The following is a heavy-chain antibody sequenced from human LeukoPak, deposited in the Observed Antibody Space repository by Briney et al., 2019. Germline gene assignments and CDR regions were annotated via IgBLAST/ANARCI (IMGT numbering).Heavy chain of an antibody. CDR2: ISGSGGST. J-gene: IGHJ4*02. D-gene: IGHD6-13*01. V-gene: IGHV3-23*01. CDR3: ASSSSWYYPHFDY. Sequence: QTGGSLRLSCAASGFTFSSYAMSWVRQAPGKGLEWVSAISGSGGSTYYADSVKGRFTISRDNSKNTLYLQMNSLRAEETAVYYCASSSSWYYPHFDYWGQGTLVTVSS. CDR1: GFTFSSYA.